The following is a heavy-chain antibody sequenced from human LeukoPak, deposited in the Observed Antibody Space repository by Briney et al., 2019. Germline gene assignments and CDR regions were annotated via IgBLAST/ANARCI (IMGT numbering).Heavy chain of an antibody. D-gene: IGHD4-17*01. CDR3: ARAHYGDYLDY. Sequence: PGRSLRLSCAASGFTFSSYGMHWVRQAPGKGLEWVAVIWYDGSNKYYADSVKGRFTISRDNSKNTLYLQMNSLRAEDTAVYYCARAHYGDYLDYWGQGTLVTVSS. V-gene: IGHV3-33*01. J-gene: IGHJ4*02. CDR1: GFTFSSYG. CDR2: IWYDGSNK.